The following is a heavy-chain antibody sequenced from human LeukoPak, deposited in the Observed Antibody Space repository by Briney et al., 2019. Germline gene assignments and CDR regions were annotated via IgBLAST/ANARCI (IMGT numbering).Heavy chain of an antibody. J-gene: IGHJ4*02. CDR3: ARDPNWGSGY. CDR2: VKTDGSDK. CDR1: GFTFSNFW. D-gene: IGHD7-27*01. Sequence: PGGALRLSCTASGFTFSNFWMTWARQPPGRGLEGVATVKTDGSDKYYVDSVRGRFTISRDNARNSLYLSMNSLRDDDTAIYYCARDPNWGSGYWGQGTLVTVSS. V-gene: IGHV3-7*01.